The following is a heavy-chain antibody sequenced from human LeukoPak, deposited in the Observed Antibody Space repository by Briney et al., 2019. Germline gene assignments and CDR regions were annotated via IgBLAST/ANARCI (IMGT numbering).Heavy chain of an antibody. V-gene: IGHV1-8*01. CDR3: ARPEDTAMGFDY. CDR1: GYTFTSYD. D-gene: IGHD5-18*01. CDR2: MNPNSGNT. J-gene: IGHJ4*02. Sequence: ASVKVSCTASGYTFTSYDINWVRQATGQGLEWMGWMNPNSGNTSYAQKFQGRVTMTRDTSTSTVYMELSSLRSEDTAVYYCARPEDTAMGFDYWGQGTLVTVSS.